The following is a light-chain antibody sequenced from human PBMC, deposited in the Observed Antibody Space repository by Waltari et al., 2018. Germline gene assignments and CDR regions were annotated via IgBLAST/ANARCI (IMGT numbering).Light chain of an antibody. CDR1: SSDIGGYNY. CDR2: GVT. CDR3: TSYAVTKVV. V-gene: IGLV2-8*01. Sequence: QSVLTQPPSASGFLGQSVAISCTGTSSDIGGYNYVSWYQQHPGKAPNLLIYGVTKRPSGVPDRFSGSKSGNTASLTVSGLRAEDEADYYCTSYAVTKVVFGGGTKLTVL. J-gene: IGLJ2*01.